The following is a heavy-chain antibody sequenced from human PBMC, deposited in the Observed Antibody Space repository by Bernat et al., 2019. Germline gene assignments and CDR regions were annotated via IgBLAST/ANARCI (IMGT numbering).Heavy chain of an antibody. CDR1: GYSFPSYW. J-gene: IGHJ4*02. CDR2: IEPGDSYN. Sequence: EVQLVQSGAEVKKPGESLRISCKGSGYSFPSYWISWGRQMPGKGLEWMGRIEPGDSYNNYSPSFQGHVTISADKSISTAYLQWSSLKASDTAMYYCAKHPTGDSYFDYWGQGTLVTVSS. CDR3: AKHPTGDSYFDY. V-gene: IGHV5-10-1*03.